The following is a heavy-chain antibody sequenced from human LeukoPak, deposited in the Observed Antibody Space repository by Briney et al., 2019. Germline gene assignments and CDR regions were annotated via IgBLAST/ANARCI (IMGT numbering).Heavy chain of an antibody. CDR3: ARGRDGYIFDY. Sequence: KASETLSLTCTVPGGSISSYYWSWIRQPPGKGLEWIGYIYYSGSTNYNPSLKSRVTISVDTSKNQFSLKLSSVTAADTAVYYCARGRDGYIFDYWGQGTLVTVSS. J-gene: IGHJ4*02. D-gene: IGHD5-24*01. CDR1: GGSISSYY. V-gene: IGHV4-59*01. CDR2: IYYSGST.